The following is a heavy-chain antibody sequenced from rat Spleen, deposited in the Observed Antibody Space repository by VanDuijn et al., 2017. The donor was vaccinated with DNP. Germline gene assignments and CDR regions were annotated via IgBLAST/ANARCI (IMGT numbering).Heavy chain of an antibody. V-gene: IGHV3-1*01. D-gene: IGHD1-11*01. CDR2: ISYSGST. CDR3: ARWTTGLY. CDR1: GYSITSNY. Sequence: EVQLQESGPGLVKPSQSLSLTCSVTGYSITSNYWAWIRKFPGNRMEWIGYISYSGSTTYNPSLKSRISITRDTSKNQFFLQLNSVTTEDSATYYCARWTTGLYWGQGVMVTVSS. J-gene: IGHJ2*01.